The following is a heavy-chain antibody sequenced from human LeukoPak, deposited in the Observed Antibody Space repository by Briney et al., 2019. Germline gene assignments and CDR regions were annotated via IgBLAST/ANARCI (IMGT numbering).Heavy chain of an antibody. Sequence: GGSLRLSCVASGFTFSSYAMSWVRQAPGKGLEWVSAISGSGGSTYYADSVKGRFTISRDNPKNTLYLQMNSLRAEDTAVYYCAKVEGPAATGAPFDYWGQGTLVTVSS. CDR1: GFTFSSYA. V-gene: IGHV3-23*01. J-gene: IGHJ4*02. CDR2: ISGSGGST. D-gene: IGHD2-2*01. CDR3: AKVEGPAATGAPFDY.